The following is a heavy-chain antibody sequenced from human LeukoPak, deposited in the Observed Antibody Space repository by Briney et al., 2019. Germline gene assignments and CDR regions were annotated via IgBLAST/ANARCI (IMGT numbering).Heavy chain of an antibody. Sequence: GGSLRLSCAASGFTFDNYGMSWVRQVPGKGLEWVSSINGNGGSTAYADSVKGRFTISRDNSKNTLYLQMNSLRAEDTAVYYCARDYITMVRGNIKNNWFDPWGQGTLVTVSS. CDR3: ARDYITMVRGNIKNNWFDP. CDR1: GFTFDNYG. D-gene: IGHD3-10*01. CDR2: INGNGGST. V-gene: IGHV3-20*04. J-gene: IGHJ5*02.